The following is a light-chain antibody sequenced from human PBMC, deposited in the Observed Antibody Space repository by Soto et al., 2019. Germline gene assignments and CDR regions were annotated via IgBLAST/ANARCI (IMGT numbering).Light chain of an antibody. CDR2: GAS. V-gene: IGKV3-20*01. CDR1: QTVSSNY. CDR3: QQYDSSPPIT. Sequence: EIVMTQSPATLSVSPGERATLSCRASQTVSSNYLAWCQPRPGQAPRLXXYGASTRAAGIPDRFSGSGSGTDFTLTISRLEPEDFAVYVGQQYDSSPPITFGQGTRLEIK. J-gene: IGKJ5*01.